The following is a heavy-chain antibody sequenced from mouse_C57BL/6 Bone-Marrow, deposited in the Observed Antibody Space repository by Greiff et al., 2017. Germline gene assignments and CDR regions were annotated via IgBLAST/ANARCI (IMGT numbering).Heavy chain of an antibody. J-gene: IGHJ4*01. CDR1: GYTFTEYT. CDR2: FYPGSGSI. CDR3: ARHEDDEGAYYAMDY. Sequence: VQVVESGAELVKPGASVKLSCKASGYTFTEYTIHWVKQRSGQGLEWIGWFYPGSGSIKYNEKFKDKATLTADKSSSTVYMELSRLTSEDSAVYFCARHEDDEGAYYAMDYWGQGTSVTVSS. V-gene: IGHV1-62-2*01.